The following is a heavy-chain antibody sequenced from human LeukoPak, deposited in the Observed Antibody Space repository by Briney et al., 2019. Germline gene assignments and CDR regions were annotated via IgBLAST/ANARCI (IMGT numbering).Heavy chain of an antibody. V-gene: IGHV4-39*01. CDR3: ARGRQGPMDV. J-gene: IGHJ6*02. Sequence: SETLSLTCTVSGGSISSSSYYWGWIRQPPGKGLEWIGSIYYSGSTYYNPSLKSRVTISVDTSKNQFSLKLSFVTAADTAVYYCARGRQGPMDVWGQGTTVTVSS. CDR2: IYYSGST. CDR1: GGSISSSSYY.